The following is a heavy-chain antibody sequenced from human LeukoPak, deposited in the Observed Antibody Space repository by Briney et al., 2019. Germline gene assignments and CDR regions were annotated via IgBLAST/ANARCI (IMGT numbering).Heavy chain of an antibody. CDR3: ARQTDAFDI. J-gene: IGHJ3*02. CDR2: IYYSGST. V-gene: IGHV4-39*01. Sequence: PSETLSLTCTVSGGSISSSSYYWGWIRQAPGKGLEWIGSIYYSGSTYYNPSLKSRVTISVDTSKNQFSLKLSSVTAADTAVYYCARQTDAFDIWGQGTMVTVSS. CDR1: GGSISSSSYY.